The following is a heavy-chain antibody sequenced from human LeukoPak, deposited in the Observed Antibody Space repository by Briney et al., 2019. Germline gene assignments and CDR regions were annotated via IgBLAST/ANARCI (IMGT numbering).Heavy chain of an antibody. D-gene: IGHD6-19*01. J-gene: IGHJ4*02. CDR2: IKQDGSEK. V-gene: IGHV3-7*01. CDR1: GFTFSNYW. CDR3: ARVRIAVAGGFDY. Sequence: PGGSLRLSCAASGFTFSNYWMNWVRQAPGKGLEWVANIKQDGSEKYYVDSVKGRFTISRDNAKNSLYLQMNSLRAEDTAVYYCARVRIAVAGGFDYWGQGTLVTVSS.